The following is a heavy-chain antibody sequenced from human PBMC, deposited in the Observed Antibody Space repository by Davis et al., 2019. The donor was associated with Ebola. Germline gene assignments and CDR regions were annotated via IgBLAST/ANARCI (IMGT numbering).Heavy chain of an antibody. CDR1: GGSIRRGGYY. CDR2: IYYSGST. CDR3: ARDSPPYDLWSGWIMDV. D-gene: IGHD3-3*01. V-gene: IGHV4-61*08. Sequence: MPSETLSFPFTVLGGSIRRGGYYWSWLREHAGKGLEWSGYIYYSGSTNYNPSLKSRVTISVDTSKNQFSLKLSSVTAADTAVYYCARDSPPYDLWSGWIMDVWGKGTTVTVSS. J-gene: IGHJ6*04.